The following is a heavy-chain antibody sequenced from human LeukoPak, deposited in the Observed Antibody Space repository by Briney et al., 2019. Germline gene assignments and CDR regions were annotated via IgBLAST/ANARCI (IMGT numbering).Heavy chain of an antibody. V-gene: IGHV4-34*01. CDR3: TRMTTGHDC. D-gene: IGHD4-17*01. J-gene: IGHJ4*02. Sequence: PSETLSLTCAVSGVSFDDYYWAWVRQTPGKGLEWIGEINHSGYTNDSPSLKSRVTLSIDTSRKQFSLNLRSVTVADAGIYYCTRMTTGHDCGGQGTLVTVSS. CDR1: GVSFDDYY. CDR2: INHSGYT.